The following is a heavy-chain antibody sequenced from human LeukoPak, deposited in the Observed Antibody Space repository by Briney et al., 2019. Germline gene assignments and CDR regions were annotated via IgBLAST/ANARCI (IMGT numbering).Heavy chain of an antibody. J-gene: IGHJ4*02. Sequence: GGSLRLSCAASGFMSSDYFMSWIRQAPGKGLEWISCISSNSKYTKYADSVKGRFTISRDNAKKSLYLQMNSLRAEDTAVYYCASDNGNKYYFDYWGQGTLVTVSS. CDR2: ISSNSKYT. CDR1: GFMSSDYF. CDR3: ASDNGNKYYFDY. V-gene: IGHV3-11*05. D-gene: IGHD2-8*01.